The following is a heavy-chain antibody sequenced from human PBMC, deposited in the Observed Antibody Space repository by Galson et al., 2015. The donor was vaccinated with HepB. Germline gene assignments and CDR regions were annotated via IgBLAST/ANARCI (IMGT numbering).Heavy chain of an antibody. D-gene: IGHD6-13*01. V-gene: IGHV7-4-1*02. J-gene: IGHJ6*02. CDR1: GYTFTSYA. Sequence: SVKVSCKASGYTFTSYAMNWVRQAPGQGLEWMGWINTNTGNPTYAQGFTGRFVFSLDTSVSTAYLQISSLKAEDTAVYYCARGVEQLVLYYYYGMDVWGQGTTGTVSS. CDR2: INTNTGNP. CDR3: ARGVEQLVLYYYYGMDV.